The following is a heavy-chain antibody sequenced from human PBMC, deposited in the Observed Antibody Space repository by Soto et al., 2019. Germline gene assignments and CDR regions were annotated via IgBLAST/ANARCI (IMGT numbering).Heavy chain of an antibody. CDR2: ILNDGSNR. J-gene: IGHJ6*02. D-gene: IGHD3-10*01. Sequence: QVQVVESGGGVVQPGRSLTLSCAASGFTFSNYGMHWVRQAPGKGLEWVAVILNDGSNRYHADSVKDRFTISRDNSKNTLYWQMNSLRAEDTAVYYCARDDEYSGNGMDVWGQGTTVTVS. CDR1: GFTFSNYG. V-gene: IGHV3-33*01. CDR3: ARDDEYSGNGMDV.